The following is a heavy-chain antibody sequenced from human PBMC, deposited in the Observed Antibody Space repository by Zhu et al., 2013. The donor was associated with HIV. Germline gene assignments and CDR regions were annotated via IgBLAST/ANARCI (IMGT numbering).Heavy chain of an antibody. D-gene: IGHD5-18*01. J-gene: IGHJ4*02. V-gene: IGHV1-69*02. CDR1: GGTFSSYT. CDR2: IIPILGIA. Sequence: QVQLVQSGAEVKKPGSSVKVSCKASGGTFSSYTISWVRQAPGQGLEWMGRIIPILGIANYAQKFQGRVTITADKSTSTAYMELSSLRSEDTAVYYCARHPNTAMVSRPFDYWGQGTLVTVSS. CDR3: ARHPNTAMVSRPFDY.